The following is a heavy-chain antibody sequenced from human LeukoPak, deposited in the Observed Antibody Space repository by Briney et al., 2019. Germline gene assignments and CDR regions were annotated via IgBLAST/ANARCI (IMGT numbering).Heavy chain of an antibody. D-gene: IGHD2-21*02. CDR1: GFTFSTYV. CDR3: ARDVYCGGDCSAGYFDY. Sequence: GGSLRLSCAASGFTFSTYVMHWVRHAPGKGLMWGSRISHDWTDTSYADSVKDRFTVSRDNAKNTLYLQMNSLRADDTAVYYCARDVYCGGDCSAGYFDYWGQGTLVTVSS. J-gene: IGHJ4*02. V-gene: IGHV3-74*01. CDR2: ISHDWTDT.